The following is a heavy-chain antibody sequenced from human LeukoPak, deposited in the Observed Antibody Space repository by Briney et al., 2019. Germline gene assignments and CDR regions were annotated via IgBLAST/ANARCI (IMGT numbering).Heavy chain of an antibody. D-gene: IGHD6-13*01. J-gene: IGHJ4*02. CDR1: GGSISSSSYY. CDR3: ARHSSSWSIASGFDY. CDR2: FYYSGST. Sequence: SETLSLTCTVSGGSISSSSYYWDWIRQPPGKGLEWIGSFYYSGSTYYNPSLKSRVTISVDTSKNQFSLKLSSVTAADTAVYCCARHSSSWSIASGFDYWGQGTLVTVSS. V-gene: IGHV4-39*01.